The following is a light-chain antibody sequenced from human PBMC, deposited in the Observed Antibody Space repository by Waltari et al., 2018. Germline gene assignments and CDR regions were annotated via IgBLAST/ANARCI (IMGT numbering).Light chain of an antibody. J-gene: IGKJ4*01. Sequence: DIQMTQSPSSLSASFGDRVTITCRASQGVGNSLAWYQQKPGKAPKLLLYAASRLESGVPSRFSCSGSGTYYTLTIISLQSEDVATYYCQQYYSKPLTFGGGTKVEIK. CDR2: AAS. CDR1: QGVGNS. V-gene: IGKV1-NL1*01. CDR3: QQYYSKPLT.